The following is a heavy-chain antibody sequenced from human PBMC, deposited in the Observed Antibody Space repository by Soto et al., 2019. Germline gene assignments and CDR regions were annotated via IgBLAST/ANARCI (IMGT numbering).Heavy chain of an antibody. CDR1: GGSISGHY. CDR3: AGHPENQIFGEYVDY. D-gene: IGHD4-17*01. Sequence: QVQLQESGPGLVKPSETLSLTCTVSGGSISGHYWSWIRQPPGKGLEWIGCIHYRGRTKYSPSLQRRVTMSVETSKNQFSLKLNSMTATDTAVYYCAGHPENQIFGEYVDYWGQGTLITVSS. V-gene: IGHV4-59*08. J-gene: IGHJ4*02. CDR2: IHYRGRT.